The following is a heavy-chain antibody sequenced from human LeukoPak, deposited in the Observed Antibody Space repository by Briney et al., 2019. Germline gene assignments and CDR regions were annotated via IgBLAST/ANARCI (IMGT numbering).Heavy chain of an antibody. CDR3: APKTYTANWFDP. J-gene: IGHJ5*02. CDR2: IYYSGST. CDR1: GGSISSYY. D-gene: IGHD1-14*01. Sequence: SETLSLTCTVSGGSISSYYWSWIRQPPGKGLEWIGYIYYSGSTNYNPSLKSRVTISVDTSKNQFSLKLSSVTAADTAVYYCAPKTYTANWFDPWGQGTLVTVSS. V-gene: IGHV4-59*01.